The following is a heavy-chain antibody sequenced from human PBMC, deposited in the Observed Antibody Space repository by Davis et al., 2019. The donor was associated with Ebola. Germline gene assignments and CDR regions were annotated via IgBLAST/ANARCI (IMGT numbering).Heavy chain of an antibody. Sequence: GGSLRLSCAASGFTFSNYWMHWVRQAPGKGLEWVAVISYDGSNKYYADSVKGRFTISRDNSKNTLYLQMNSLRAEDTAVYYCARGRWLQSAYFDYWGQGTLVTVSS. J-gene: IGHJ4*02. CDR1: GFTFSNYW. D-gene: IGHD5-24*01. CDR3: ARGRWLQSAYFDY. CDR2: ISYDGSNK. V-gene: IGHV3-30-3*01.